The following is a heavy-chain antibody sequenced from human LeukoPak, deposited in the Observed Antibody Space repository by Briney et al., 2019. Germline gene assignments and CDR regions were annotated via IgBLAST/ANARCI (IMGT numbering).Heavy chain of an antibody. D-gene: IGHD2-2*01. J-gene: IGHJ6*03. CDR1: GGSINSYY. CDR3: ARLYCSSDTCYHLDV. V-gene: IGHV4-59*01. Sequence: PSETLSLTCTVSGGSINSYYCSWIRQPPGEWLEWIGYIHYSGSTSYSPSLNSRVTMSVDTSKNQLSLKLTSVTAADTAVYYCARLYCSSDTCYHLDVWGKGTTVTVSS. CDR2: IHYSGST.